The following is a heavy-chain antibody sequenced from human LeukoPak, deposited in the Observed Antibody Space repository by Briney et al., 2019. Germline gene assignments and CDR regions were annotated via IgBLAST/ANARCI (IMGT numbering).Heavy chain of an antibody. Sequence: PPETLSLTCTVSGDSISTCYWSWIRQPPGKGLELFGYISYSGSTNYNPSLKSRVTISVDTSKNQFSLKLSSVTAADTAVYYCARSTEWLYYFDSWGQGALVTVSS. V-gene: IGHV4-59*01. J-gene: IGHJ4*02. D-gene: IGHD3-3*01. CDR1: GDSISTCY. CDR3: ARSTEWLYYFDS. CDR2: ISYSGST.